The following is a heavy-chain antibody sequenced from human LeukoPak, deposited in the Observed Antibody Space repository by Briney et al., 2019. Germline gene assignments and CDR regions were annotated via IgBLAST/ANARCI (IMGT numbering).Heavy chain of an antibody. V-gene: IGHV3-11*06. CDR3: ARDTEYSGYDWTY. CDR2: ISSSSSYT. Sequence: GGSLRLSCAASGFTFSDYYMSWIRQAPGKGLEWVSYISSSSSYTNYADSVKSRFTISRDNAKNSLYLQMNSLGAEDTAVYYCARDTEYSGYDWTYWGQGTLVTVSS. J-gene: IGHJ4*02. CDR1: GFTFSDYY. D-gene: IGHD5-12*01.